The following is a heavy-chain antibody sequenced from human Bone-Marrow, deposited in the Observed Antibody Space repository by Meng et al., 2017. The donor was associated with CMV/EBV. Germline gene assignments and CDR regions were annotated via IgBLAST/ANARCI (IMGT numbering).Heavy chain of an antibody. D-gene: IGHD3-3*01. CDR1: GFTFSSYS. V-gene: IGHV3-48*04. CDR3: AREWYYDFWSGSFYYYGLDV. CDR2: ISSSGTSI. Sequence: GESLKISCAASGFTFSSYSMNWVRQAPGKGLEWVSHISSSGTSIYYADSVKGRFTISRDNAKNSLYLQMNSLRAEDTAVYYCAREWYYDFWSGSFYYYGLDVWGQGTTVTVSS. J-gene: IGHJ6*02.